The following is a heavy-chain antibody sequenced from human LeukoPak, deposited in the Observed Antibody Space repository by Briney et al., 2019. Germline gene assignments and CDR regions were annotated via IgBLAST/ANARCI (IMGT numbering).Heavy chain of an antibody. V-gene: IGHV3-21*01. CDR2: ISSSSSYR. CDR3: ARAGPAFDI. J-gene: IGHJ3*02. CDR1: GFTFSSYS. Sequence: GGSLRLSCAASGFTFSSYSMNWVRQAPGKGLEWVSSISSSSSYRYYADSVKGRFTISRDNAKNSLYLQMNSLRAEDTAVYYCARAGPAFDIWGQGTMVTVSS.